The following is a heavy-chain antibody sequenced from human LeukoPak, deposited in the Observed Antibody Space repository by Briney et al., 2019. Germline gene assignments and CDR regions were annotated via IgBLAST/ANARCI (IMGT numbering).Heavy chain of an antibody. V-gene: IGHV4-59*08. J-gene: IGHJ4*02. D-gene: IGHD4-11*01. CDR2: IYYSGST. CDR1: GGSISSYY. Sequence: SETLSLTCTVSGGSISSYYWSWIRQPPGKGLEWIGYIYYSGSTNYNPSLKSRVTISVDTSKNQCSLRLSSVTAADTAVYFCARHDYSNYPSFDYWGQGTLVTVSS. CDR3: ARHDYSNYPSFDY.